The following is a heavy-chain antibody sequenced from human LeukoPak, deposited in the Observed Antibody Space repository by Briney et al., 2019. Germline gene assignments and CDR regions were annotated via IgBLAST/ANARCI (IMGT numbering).Heavy chain of an antibody. Sequence: PGGSLRLSCAASGFIFSSYWMTWVRQAPGKGLEWVANIKQDGSEKNYADSVKGRFTISRDNAKNSLYLQMNSLRAEDTAVYYCARGPNTDYGRRYYYYMDVWGKGTTVTVSS. CDR2: IKQDGSEK. D-gene: IGHD4-17*01. V-gene: IGHV3-7*01. J-gene: IGHJ6*03. CDR3: ARGPNTDYGRRYYYYMDV. CDR1: GFIFSSYW.